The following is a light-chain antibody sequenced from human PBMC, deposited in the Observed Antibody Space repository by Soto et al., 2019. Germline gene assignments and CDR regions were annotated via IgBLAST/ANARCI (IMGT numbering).Light chain of an antibody. CDR2: GAS. V-gene: IGKV3-15*01. Sequence: EIVMTQSPATLSVSPGERATLSCRASQSVSSDLAWYQQKPGQAPRVLIYGASTRATGIPARFSGSGSGTEFTHTISSLQSEDFAVYYCQKYNNWPLTFGGGTKVEIK. J-gene: IGKJ4*01. CDR1: QSVSSD. CDR3: QKYNNWPLT.